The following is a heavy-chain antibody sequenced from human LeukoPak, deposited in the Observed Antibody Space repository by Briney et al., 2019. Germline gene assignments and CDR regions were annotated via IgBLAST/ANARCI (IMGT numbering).Heavy chain of an antibody. CDR3: ARAESVIVVVPAAGLDY. J-gene: IGHJ4*02. CDR2: INPNSGGT. CDR1: GYTFTGYY. D-gene: IGHD2-2*01. Sequence: ASVKVSCKASGYTFTGYYMHWVQQAPGQGLEWMGWINPNSGGTNYAQKFQGWVTMTRDTSISTAYMELSRLRSDDTAVYYCARAESVIVVVPAAGLDYWGQGTLVTVSS. V-gene: IGHV1-2*04.